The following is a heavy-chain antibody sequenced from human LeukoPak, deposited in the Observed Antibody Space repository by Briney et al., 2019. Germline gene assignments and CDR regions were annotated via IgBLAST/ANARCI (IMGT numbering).Heavy chain of an antibody. CDR3: ARDQRYCNSSSCPWEPFDY. CDR2: IKQDGSEK. J-gene: IGHJ4*02. Sequence: PGGSLRLSCAASGFTFSSYWMSWVRQAPGKGLEWVANIKQDGSEKYYVDSVKGRFTISRDNAKNSLYLQMNSLRAEDTAVYYCARDQRYCNSSSCPWEPFDYWGQGTLVTVSS. V-gene: IGHV3-7*05. CDR1: GFTFSSYW. D-gene: IGHD2-2*01.